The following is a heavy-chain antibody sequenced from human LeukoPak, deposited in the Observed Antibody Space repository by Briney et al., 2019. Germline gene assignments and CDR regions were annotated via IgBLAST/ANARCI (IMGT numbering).Heavy chain of an antibody. D-gene: IGHD2-2*01. CDR2: MNPNSGNT. V-gene: IGHV1-8*03. CDR3: ASPLGYCSSTSCPWGRFGLF. CDR1: GYTFTSYD. Sequence: GASVKVSCKASGYTFTSYDINWVRQATGQGLEWMGWMNPNSGNTGYAQKFQGRVTIARNTSISTAYMELSSLRSEDTAVYYCASPLGYCSSTSCPWGRFGLFWGQGTLVTVSS. J-gene: IGHJ4*02.